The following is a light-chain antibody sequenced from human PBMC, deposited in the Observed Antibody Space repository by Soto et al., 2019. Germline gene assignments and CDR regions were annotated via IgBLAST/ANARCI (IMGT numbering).Light chain of an antibody. J-gene: IGLJ2*01. CDR1: SSDVGGYNY. CDR2: AVN. V-gene: IGLV2-14*01. CDR3: SSYTSSSTPV. Sequence: QSALTQPASVSGSPGQSITISCTGTSSDVGGYNYVSWYQQPPGKAPKLMIYAVNNRPSGVSSRFSGSKSGNTASLTISGLQAEDEADYYCSSYTSSSTPVFGGGTKLTVL.